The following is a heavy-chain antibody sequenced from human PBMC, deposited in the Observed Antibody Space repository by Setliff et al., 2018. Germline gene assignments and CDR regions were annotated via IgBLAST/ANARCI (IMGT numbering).Heavy chain of an antibody. CDR3: ARDNNPGYRGYWGRFDY. V-gene: IGHV4-38-2*02. CDR2: IHHRGST. Sequence: LSLTCAVSGYSISSGYYWGWIRQPPGKGLEWIGSIHHRGSTYYNPSLKSRVTISVDTSKNQFSLKLSSVTAADTAVYYCARDNNPGYRGYWGRFDYWGQGTLVTVSS. J-gene: IGHJ4*02. D-gene: IGHD3-16*02. CDR1: GYSISSGYY.